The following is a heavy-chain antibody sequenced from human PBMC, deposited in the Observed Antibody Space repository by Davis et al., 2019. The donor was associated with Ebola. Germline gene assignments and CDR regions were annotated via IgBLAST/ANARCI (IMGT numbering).Heavy chain of an antibody. CDR3: ARVWRDSLGN. J-gene: IGHJ4*02. V-gene: IGHV3-30*03. Sequence: GESLKISCAASGFTFSSYGMHWVRQAPGKGLEWVAVISYDGSNKYYADSVKGRFTISRDNSKNTLYLQMNSLRAEDTAVYYCARVWRDSLGNWGQGTLVTVSS. CDR2: ISYDGSNK. D-gene: IGHD2-21*02. CDR1: GFTFSSYG.